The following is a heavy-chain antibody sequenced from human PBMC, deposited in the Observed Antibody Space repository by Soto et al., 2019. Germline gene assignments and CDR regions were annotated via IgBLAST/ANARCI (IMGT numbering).Heavy chain of an antibody. V-gene: IGHV4-34*01. CDR2: INQSGTT. CDR1: GGSISNYY. Sequence: QVQLQQSGARLLRPSEPLSLTCVVSGGSISNYYWTWIRQSPGKGLEWIGEINQSGTTNDNPSLKSRLTINVDTSKNQFSLKLSSVTAADTAVYFCARGGGGSRGSHYYYGMDVWGQGTTVSVSS. D-gene: IGHD6-19*01. J-gene: IGHJ6*02. CDR3: ARGGGGSRGSHYYYGMDV.